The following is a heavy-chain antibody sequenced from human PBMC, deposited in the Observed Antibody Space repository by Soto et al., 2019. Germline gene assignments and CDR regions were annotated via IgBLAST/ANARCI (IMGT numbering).Heavy chain of an antibody. CDR1: NTSISSSNW. J-gene: IGHJ3*02. V-gene: IGHV4-4*02. D-gene: IGHD3-9*01. Sequence: QVQLQESGPSLVKPSGTLSLTCVITNTSISSSNWWSWVRQAPGKGLEWIGEIYHTGRTNYAPSLKSRVTMSIDKSNNRFSLRRTSLTAADTAVYYCVRDEAHYDILTGSSLGRAFDIWGQGTMVTVSS. CDR3: VRDEAHYDILTGSSLGRAFDI. CDR2: IYHTGRT.